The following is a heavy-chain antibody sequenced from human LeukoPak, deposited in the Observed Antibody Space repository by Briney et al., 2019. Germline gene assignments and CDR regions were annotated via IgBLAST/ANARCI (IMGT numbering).Heavy chain of an antibody. CDR1: GGTFSSYA. CDR2: IIPIFGTA. CDR3: TGGYQLLSDNWFDP. J-gene: IGHJ5*02. D-gene: IGHD2-2*01. V-gene: IGHV1-69*05. Sequence: SVKVSCKASGGTFSSYAISWVRQAPGQGLEWMGGIIPIFGTANHAQKFQGRVTITTDESTSTAYMELSSLRSEDTAVYYCTGGYQLLSDNWFDPWGQGTLVTVSS.